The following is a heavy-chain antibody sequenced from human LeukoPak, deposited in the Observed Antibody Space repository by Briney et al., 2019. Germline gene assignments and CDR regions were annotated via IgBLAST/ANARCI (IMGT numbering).Heavy chain of an antibody. CDR1: GGTFSSYA. CDR3: ARGVYYYDSSGYYISDIDY. D-gene: IGHD3-22*01. V-gene: IGHV1-69*04. CDR2: IIPIFGIA. Sequence: SVKVSCKASGGTFSSYAISWVRQAPGQGLERMGRIIPIFGIANYAQKFQGRVTITADKSTSTAYMELSSLRSEDMAVYYCARGVYYYDSSGYYISDIDYWGQGTLVTVSS. J-gene: IGHJ4*02.